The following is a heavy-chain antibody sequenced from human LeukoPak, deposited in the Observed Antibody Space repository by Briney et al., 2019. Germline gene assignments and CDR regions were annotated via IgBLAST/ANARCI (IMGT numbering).Heavy chain of an antibody. J-gene: IGHJ4*02. V-gene: IGHV3-30-3*01. CDR2: ISYDGSNK. D-gene: IGHD6-13*01. CDR1: GFTFSSYS. Sequence: SCKASGFTFSSYSMHWVRQAPDKGLEWVALISYDGSNKYYADSVKGRFTISRDNSKNTLYLQMNSLRAEDTAVYYCARDLVRGDYWGQGTLVTVSS. CDR3: ARDLVRGDY.